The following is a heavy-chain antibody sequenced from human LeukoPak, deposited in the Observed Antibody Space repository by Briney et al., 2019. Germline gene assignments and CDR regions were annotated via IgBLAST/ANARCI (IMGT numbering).Heavy chain of an antibody. J-gene: IGHJ4*02. CDR1: GYPISSGYY. CDR2: INLSGIT. CDR3: ARLYSTYGEN. D-gene: IGHD4-11*01. V-gene: IGHV4-38-2*01. Sequence: SETLSLTCAVSGYPISSGYYWGWIRQPPGKELEWIGCINLSGITYYNPSLKSRVTISVDTSKNQFSLKMTSVTAADTAVYYCARLYSTYGENWGQGTLVTVSS.